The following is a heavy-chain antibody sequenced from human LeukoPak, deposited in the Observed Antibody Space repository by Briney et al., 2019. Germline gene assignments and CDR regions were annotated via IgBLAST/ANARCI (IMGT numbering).Heavy chain of an antibody. V-gene: IGHV4-61*02. CDR3: ARDKWSGFDY. CDR2: ICTSGSS. Sequence: PSETLSLTCTVSGGSISSGSYYWSWIRQPAGKGLEWIVRICTSGSSNYNPSLKSRVTISVDTYKNQVSLKLSSVTAADTAVYYCARDKWSGFDYWGQGTLVTVSS. J-gene: IGHJ4*02. D-gene: IGHD3-3*01. CDR1: GGSISSGSYY.